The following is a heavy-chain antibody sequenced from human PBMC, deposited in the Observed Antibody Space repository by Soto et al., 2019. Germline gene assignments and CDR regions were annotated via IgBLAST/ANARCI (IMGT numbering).Heavy chain of an antibody. J-gene: IGHJ4*02. V-gene: IGHV3-23*01. Sequence: GGSLRLSCAASGFTFSSYAMSWVRQAPGKGLEWVSAISGSGGSTYYADSVKGRFTISRDNSKNTLYLQMNSLRAEDTAVYYCAKVFLGFGELFFPDFDSWGQGTLVPVSS. CDR2: ISGSGGST. CDR3: AKVFLGFGELFFPDFDS. CDR1: GFTFSSYA. D-gene: IGHD3-10*01.